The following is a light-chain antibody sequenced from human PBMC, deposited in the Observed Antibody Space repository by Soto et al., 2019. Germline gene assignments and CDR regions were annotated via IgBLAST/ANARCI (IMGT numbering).Light chain of an antibody. CDR3: QQSYNTPQT. CDR1: QSISSY. V-gene: IGKV1-39*01. CDR2: AAS. Sequence: DIQMTQSPSSLSASVGDRVTITCRASQSISSYLNWYQQKPGKAPKLLIYAASSLQSGVPSRFSGNGSGTDFALTINSLQPEDFATYYCQQSYNTPQTFGQGTKVDIK. J-gene: IGKJ1*01.